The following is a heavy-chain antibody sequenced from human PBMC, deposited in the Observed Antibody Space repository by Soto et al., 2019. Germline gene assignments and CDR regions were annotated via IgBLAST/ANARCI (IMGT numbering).Heavy chain of an antibody. J-gene: IGHJ2*01. CDR3: LSCGSVFLCLALGVL. D-gene: IGHD2-21*01. CDR1: GFTFSKAW. CDR2: VKSNFDGGAT. Sequence: EVRLVESGGGLVKPGGSLRLSCAASGFTFSKAWMSWVRQAPGKGLEWVGRVKSNFDGGATDYAAPVKGRFTISGIMLQKPTNLQMTSLLIVFNGPFYFLSCGSVFLCLALGVLWG. V-gene: IGHV3-15*05.